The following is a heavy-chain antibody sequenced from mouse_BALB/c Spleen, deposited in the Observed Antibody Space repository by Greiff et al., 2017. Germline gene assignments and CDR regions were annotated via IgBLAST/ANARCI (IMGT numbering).Heavy chain of an antibody. CDR1: GFAFSSYD. D-gene: IGHD3-3*01. V-gene: IGHV5-12-1*01. J-gene: IGHJ2*01. Sequence: EVQLVESGGGLVKPGGSLKLSCAASGFAFSSYDMSWVRQTPEKRLEWVAYISSGGGSTYYPDTVKGRFTISRDNAKNTLYLQMSSLKSEDTAMYYCARQGQHGDFDYWGQGTTLTVSS. CDR2: ISSGGGST. CDR3: ARQGQHGDFDY.